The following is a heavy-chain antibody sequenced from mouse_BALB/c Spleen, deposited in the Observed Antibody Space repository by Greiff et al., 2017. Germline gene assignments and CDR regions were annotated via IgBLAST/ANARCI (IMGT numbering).Heavy chain of an antibody. V-gene: IGHV5-6-3*01. Sequence: EVQLVESGGGLVQPGGSLKLSCAASGFTFSSYGMSWVRQTPDKRLELVATINSNGGSTYYPDSVKGRFTISRDNAKNTLYLQMSSLKSEDTAMYYCAREHYGSSSFDYWGQGTTLTVSS. CDR2: INSNGGST. CDR3: AREHYGSSSFDY. J-gene: IGHJ2*01. D-gene: IGHD1-1*01. CDR1: GFTFSSYG.